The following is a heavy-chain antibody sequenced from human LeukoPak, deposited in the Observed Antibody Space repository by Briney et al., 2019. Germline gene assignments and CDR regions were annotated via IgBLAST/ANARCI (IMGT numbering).Heavy chain of an antibody. CDR3: ARSQPGGTFDY. D-gene: IGHD1-26*01. J-gene: IGHJ4*02. Sequence: SQTLSLTCVISGDSVSSKTAAWNWIRQSRSRGLEWLGRTYYRSKWSSGSAEAVKSRITINPDTSKNQFSLQLKSVTPEDTAVYYCARSQPGGTFDYGGRGARVTVSS. CDR2: TYYRSKWSS. CDR1: GDSVSSKTAA. V-gene: IGHV6-1*01.